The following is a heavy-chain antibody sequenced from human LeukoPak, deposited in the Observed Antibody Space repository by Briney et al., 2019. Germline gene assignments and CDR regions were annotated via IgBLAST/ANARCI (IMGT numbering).Heavy chain of an antibody. CDR3: ARTGSSWPLYYYYYMDV. J-gene: IGHJ6*03. V-gene: IGHV4-59*11. CDR2: VSDSGST. D-gene: IGHD6-13*01. CDR1: GGSISSHH. Sequence: SETLSLTCTVSGGSISSHHWSWIRQPPGKGLEWIGYVSDSGSTNYNPSLKSRVTVSVDTSKDQFSLKLTSVTAADTAVYYCARTGSSWPLYYYYYMDVWGKGTTVTVPS.